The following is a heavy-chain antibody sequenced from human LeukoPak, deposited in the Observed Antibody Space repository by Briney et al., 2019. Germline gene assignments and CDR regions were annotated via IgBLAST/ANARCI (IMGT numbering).Heavy chain of an antibody. V-gene: IGHV3-23*01. D-gene: IGHD2-2*01. CDR2: ISGSGGST. CDR1: GFTFSSYA. J-gene: IGHJ1*01. Sequence: PGGSLRLSCAASGFTFSSYAMSWVRQAPGKGLEWVSAISGSGGSTYYADSVKGRFTISRDNAKNSLYLQTNSLRAGDTAVYYCARGPIVVVPAAQYFQYWGQGTLVTVSS. CDR3: ARGPIVVVPAAQYFQY.